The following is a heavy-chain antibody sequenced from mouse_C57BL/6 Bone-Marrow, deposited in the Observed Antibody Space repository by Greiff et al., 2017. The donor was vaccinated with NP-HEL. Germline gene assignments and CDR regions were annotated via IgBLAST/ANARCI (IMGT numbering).Heavy chain of an antibody. V-gene: IGHV5-6*01. D-gene: IGHD1-1*01. Sequence: EVQGVESGGDLVKPGGSLKLSCAASGFTFSSYGMSWVRQTPDKRLEWVATISSGGSYTYYPDSVKGRFTISRDNAKNTLYLQMSSLKSEDTAMYYCARRGYGSKNYYAMDYWGQGTSVTVSS. CDR3: ARRGYGSKNYYAMDY. CDR1: GFTFSSYG. J-gene: IGHJ4*01. CDR2: ISSGGSYT.